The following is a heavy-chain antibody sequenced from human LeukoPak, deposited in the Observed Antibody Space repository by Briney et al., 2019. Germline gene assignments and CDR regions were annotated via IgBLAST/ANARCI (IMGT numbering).Heavy chain of an antibody. D-gene: IGHD2-21*02. CDR3: ARVTAYCGGDCPFDY. V-gene: IGHV1-46*01. Sequence: ASVKVSCKASGYTFTSYYMHWVRQAPGQGLEWMGIINPSGGSTSYAQKFQGRVTMTRDTSTSTVYMEPSSLRSEDTAVYYCARVTAYCGGDCPFDYWGQGTLVTVSS. J-gene: IGHJ4*02. CDR1: GYTFTSYY. CDR2: INPSGGST.